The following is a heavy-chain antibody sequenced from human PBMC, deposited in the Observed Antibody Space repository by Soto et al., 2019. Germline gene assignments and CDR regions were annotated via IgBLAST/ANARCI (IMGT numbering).Heavy chain of an antibody. V-gene: IGHV3-33*01. CDR1: GFTFSSYG. Sequence: QVQLVESGGGVVQPGRSLRLSCAASGFTFSSYGMHWVRQAPGKGLEWVAVIWYDGSNKYYADSVKGRFTISRDNSKNPLYLQMNSLRAEDTAVYYCARASGIAVAPFDYWGQGTLVTVSS. D-gene: IGHD6-19*01. J-gene: IGHJ4*02. CDR3: ARASGIAVAPFDY. CDR2: IWYDGSNK.